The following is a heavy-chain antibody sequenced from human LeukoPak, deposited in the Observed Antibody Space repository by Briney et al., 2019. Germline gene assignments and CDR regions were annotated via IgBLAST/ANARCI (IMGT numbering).Heavy chain of an antibody. CDR2: ISCYNGNT. Sequence: VASVKVSCKASGYTFINYGITWVRLAPGPGLEWMGWISCYNGNTNYAQKLQGRVTMTTDTSTSTAYMELRSLRSEDTAVYYCARHLMTGGRTDWYFDLWGRGTLVTVSS. CDR3: ARHLMTGGRTDWYFDL. CDR1: GYTFINYG. V-gene: IGHV1-18*01. J-gene: IGHJ2*01. D-gene: IGHD3-16*01.